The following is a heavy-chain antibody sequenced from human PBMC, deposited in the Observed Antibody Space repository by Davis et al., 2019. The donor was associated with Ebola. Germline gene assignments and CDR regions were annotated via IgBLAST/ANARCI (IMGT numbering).Heavy chain of an antibody. J-gene: IGHJ4*02. Sequence: PGGSLRLSCAASGFTFSDYYMSWIRQAPGKGLEWVSYISSSGSTIYHADSVKGRFTISRDNSKDTLYLQMNSLRAEDTATYYCARYCHYPDCSYFDCWGQGTMVAVSS. CDR3: ARYCHYPDCSYFDC. CDR1: GFTFSDYY. V-gene: IGHV3-11*01. D-gene: IGHD3-16*01. CDR2: ISSSGSTI.